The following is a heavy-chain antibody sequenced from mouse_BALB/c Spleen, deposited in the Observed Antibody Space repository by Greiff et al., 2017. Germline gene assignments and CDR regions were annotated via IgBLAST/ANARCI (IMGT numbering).Heavy chain of an antibody. D-gene: IGHD2-2*01. CDR2: IYYSGTI. J-gene: IGHJ2*01. V-gene: IGHV3-5*02. CDR1: GISITTGNYR. CDR3: ARDQGLRSFDY. Sequence: EVQLQQSGPGLVKPSQTVSLTCTVTGISITTGNYRWSWIRQFPGNKLEWIGYIYYSGTITYNPSLTSRTTITRDTSKNQFFLEMNSLTAEDTATYYCARDQGLRSFDYWGQGTTLTVSS.